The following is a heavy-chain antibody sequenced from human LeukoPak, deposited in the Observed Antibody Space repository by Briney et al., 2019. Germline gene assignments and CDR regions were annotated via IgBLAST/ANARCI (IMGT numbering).Heavy chain of an antibody. CDR1: GYTFTNFD. D-gene: IGHD1-26*01. CDR3: ARVGYSNSYDY. J-gene: IGHJ4*02. CDR2: MNPNTGNA. V-gene: IGHV1-8*01. Sequence: ASMKVSCKASGYTFTNFDINWVRQATGQGLEWMGWMNPNTGNAGYAQKFQDRVTITWDASISTAYMDLSSLRFEDTAVYYCARVGYSNSYDYWGQGTQVTVPS.